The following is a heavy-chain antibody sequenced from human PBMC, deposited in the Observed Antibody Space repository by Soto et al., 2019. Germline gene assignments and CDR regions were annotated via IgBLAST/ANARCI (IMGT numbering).Heavy chain of an antibody. CDR2: IIPIFGTA. J-gene: IGHJ6*02. V-gene: IGHV1-69*13. CDR3: ARYVEIRAARRVAGSYYGMDV. D-gene: IGHD3-16*01. Sequence: SVKVSCKASGGTFSSYAISWVRQAPGQGLEWMGGIIPIFGTANYAQKFQGRVTITADESTSTAYMELSSLRSEDTAVYYCARYVEIRAARRVAGSYYGMDVWGQGTTVTVSS. CDR1: GGTFSSYA.